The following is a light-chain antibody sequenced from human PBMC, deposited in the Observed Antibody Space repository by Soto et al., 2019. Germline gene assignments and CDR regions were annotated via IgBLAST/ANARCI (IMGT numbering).Light chain of an antibody. J-gene: IGLJ3*02. CDR3: GSYTTFNTMV. V-gene: IGLV2-14*01. CDR1: SSDVGGSKY. Sequence: QSALTQPASVSGSPGQSITSACTGSSSDVGGSKYVAWYQQPPGKAPRIIIYDVSDRPSGVSYRFSGSKSGNTASLTITGLQAEDEADYYCGSYTTFNTMVFGGGTQLTVL. CDR2: DVS.